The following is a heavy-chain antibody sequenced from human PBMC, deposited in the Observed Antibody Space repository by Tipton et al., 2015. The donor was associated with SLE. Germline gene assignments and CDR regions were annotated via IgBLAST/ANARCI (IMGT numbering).Heavy chain of an antibody. Sequence: TLSLTCTVSGGTLNHGGYYWNYIRQHPGEGLEWIGHITYSGHTLYNPSLQSRVTISVDTSKNQFSLKLTSVTAADTAVYFCATSRPWGVITQYFHHWGQGTVVIVSS. CDR3: ATSRPWGVITQYFHH. CDR1: GGTLNHGGYY. V-gene: IGHV4-31*03. CDR2: ITYSGHT. J-gene: IGHJ1*01. D-gene: IGHD3-10*01.